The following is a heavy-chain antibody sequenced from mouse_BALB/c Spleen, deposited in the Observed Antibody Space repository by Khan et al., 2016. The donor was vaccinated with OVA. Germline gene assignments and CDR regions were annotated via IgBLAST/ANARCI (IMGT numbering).Heavy chain of an antibody. J-gene: IGHJ2*01. CDR2: ISYSGNT. CDR1: GYSITSDYA. Sequence: EVQLLETGPGQVKPSQSLSLTCTVTGYSITSDYAWNWIRQFPGNKLEWMGYISYSGNTKYNPSLKSRISVTRDTSKNQFFLQLNSVTTEDTATYYCARMSGGDFDFWGQGTTLTVSS. V-gene: IGHV3-2*02. D-gene: IGHD1-1*02. CDR3: ARMSGGDFDF.